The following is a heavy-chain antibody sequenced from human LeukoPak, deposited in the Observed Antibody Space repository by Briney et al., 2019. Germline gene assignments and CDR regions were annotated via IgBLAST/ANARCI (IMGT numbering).Heavy chain of an antibody. CDR1: GYTFTSLG. V-gene: IGHV1-18*01. J-gene: IGHJ4*02. D-gene: IGHD3-16*01. CDR2: ISAYNGNI. CDR3: VRDLGVDTSMIFFDY. Sequence: ASVRVSCKTSGYTFTSLGISWVRQAPGQGLEWMGWISAYNGNINYAQKLQGRVTMTTDTSTSTAYMELRSLRSDDTAVFYCVRDLGVDTSMIFFDYWGQGTLVTVSS.